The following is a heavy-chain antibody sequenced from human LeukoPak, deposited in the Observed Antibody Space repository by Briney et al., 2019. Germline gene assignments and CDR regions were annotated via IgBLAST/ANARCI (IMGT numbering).Heavy chain of an antibody. CDR2: IKQDGSEK. CDR3: ARRNYYDTAGAFDI. V-gene: IGHV3-7*01. Sequence: GGSLRLSCAASGFTFSSYWMSWVRQAPGKGLEWVANIKQDGSEKYYVDSVKGRFTISRDNAKNSLCLQMNSLRAEDTAVYYCARRNYYDTAGAFDIWGQGTMVTVSS. D-gene: IGHD3-22*01. J-gene: IGHJ3*02. CDR1: GFTFSSYW.